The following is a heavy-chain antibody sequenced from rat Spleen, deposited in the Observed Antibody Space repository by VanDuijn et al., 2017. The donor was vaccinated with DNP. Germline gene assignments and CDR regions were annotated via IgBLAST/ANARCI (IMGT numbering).Heavy chain of an antibody. D-gene: IGHD1-2*01. J-gene: IGHJ4*01. CDR1: GYSITSNY. CDR2: ISYSGST. V-gene: IGHV3-1*01. Sequence: EVQLQESGPGLVKPSQSLSLTCSVTGYSITSNYWGWIRKFPGNKMEWIGHISYSGSTSYNPSLKSRISITRDTSKNQFFLQLNSVTTEDTATYYYAIYYYSSYTHYYAMDAWGQGTSVTVSS. CDR3: AIYYYSSYTHYYAMDA.